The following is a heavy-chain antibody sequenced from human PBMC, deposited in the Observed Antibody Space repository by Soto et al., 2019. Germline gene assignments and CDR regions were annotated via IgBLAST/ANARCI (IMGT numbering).Heavy chain of an antibody. Sequence: IRQPPGQGLEWIGYIYSGTTNYNPSLESRVTIAMDRSKNPVSLSLKSVTAADTAVYYCARHEHYAGWFDPWGQGTLVTVSS. J-gene: IGHJ5*02. CDR2: IYSGTT. V-gene: IGHV4-30-2*01. CDR3: ARHEHYAGWFDP. D-gene: IGHD4-17*01.